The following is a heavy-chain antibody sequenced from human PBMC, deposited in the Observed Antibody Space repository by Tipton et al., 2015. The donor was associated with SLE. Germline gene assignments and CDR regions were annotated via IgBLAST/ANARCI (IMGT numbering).Heavy chain of an antibody. Sequence: TLSLTCSVSGGSISTTSYYWGWIRQPPGKGLEWIANIYHDGSTYYNPSLKSRVTMSLDTSKNQFSLRLSSVTAADTAVYYCARDPKTPDAFDIWGQGTMVTVSS. V-gene: IGHV4-39*07. D-gene: IGHD2-15*01. CDR2: IYHDGST. CDR3: ARDPKTPDAFDI. J-gene: IGHJ3*02. CDR1: GGSISTTSYY.